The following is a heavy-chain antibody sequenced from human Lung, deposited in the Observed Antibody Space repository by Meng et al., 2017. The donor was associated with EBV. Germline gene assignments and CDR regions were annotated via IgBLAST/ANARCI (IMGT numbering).Heavy chain of an antibody. D-gene: IGHD6-19*01. Sequence: QGPLQESGPGLVKPSETLSLTCTVSGGSISSGDYYWSWIRQPPGKGLEWIGYIYYSGSTYYNPSLKSRVTISVDTSKNQFSLKLSSVTAADTAVYYCARPSIAVAGWDYWGRGTLVTVSS. CDR3: ARPSIAVAGWDY. J-gene: IGHJ2*01. V-gene: IGHV4-30-4*01. CDR1: GGSISSGDYY. CDR2: IYYSGST.